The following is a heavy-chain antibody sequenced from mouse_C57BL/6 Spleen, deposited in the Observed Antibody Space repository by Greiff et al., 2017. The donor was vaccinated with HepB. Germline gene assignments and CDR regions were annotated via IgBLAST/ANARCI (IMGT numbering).Heavy chain of an antibody. V-gene: IGHV1-50*01. D-gene: IGHD1-1*01. CDR1: GYTFTSYW. CDR3: ARETYSY. Sequence: QVQLKQPGAELVKPGASVKLSCKASGYTFTSYWMQWVKQRPGQGLEWIGEIDPSDSYTNYNQKFKGKATLTVDTSSSTAYMQLSSLTSEDSAVYYCARETYSYWGQGTTLTVSS. CDR2: IDPSDSYT. J-gene: IGHJ2*01.